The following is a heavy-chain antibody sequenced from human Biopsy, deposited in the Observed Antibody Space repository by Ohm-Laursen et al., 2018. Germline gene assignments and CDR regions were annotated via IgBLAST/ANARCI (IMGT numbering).Heavy chain of an antibody. V-gene: IGHV4-59*12. J-gene: IGHJ2*01. D-gene: IGHD5-24*01. CDR3: ASAGYNPDWNFDL. CDR2: IYFTGRT. Sequence: PSETLSLTCTVSGGPIYSYYWSWIRQPPGKALEWIGYIYFTGRTGYNPSLKSRVTMSVNTSKKQFSLRLSSVTAADTAVYYCASAGYNPDWNFDLWGRGTRVTVSS. CDR1: GGPIYSYY.